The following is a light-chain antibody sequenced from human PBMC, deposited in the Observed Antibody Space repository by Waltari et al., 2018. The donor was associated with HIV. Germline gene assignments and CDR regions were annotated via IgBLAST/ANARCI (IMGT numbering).Light chain of an antibody. J-gene: IGLJ2*01. V-gene: IGLV1-47*01. CDR1: ISNIGTNF. CDR2: RNS. Sequence: QSVLTQPPSASETPGQRVTISCSGRISNIGTNFVYWYQQLPGTAPKVLIYRNSQRPSGVPDRFSGSKSGTSASLAISGLRSEDEADYYCEAWDDRLGGPVFGGGTRLTVL. CDR3: EAWDDRLGGPV.